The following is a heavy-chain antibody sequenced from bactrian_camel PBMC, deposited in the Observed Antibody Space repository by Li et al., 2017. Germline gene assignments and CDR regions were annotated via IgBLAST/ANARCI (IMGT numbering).Heavy chain of an antibody. CDR1: GYTYNRNC. CDR2: IATGSGNT. D-gene: IGHD2*01. Sequence: HVQLVESGGGSVQAGGSLRLSCAASGYTYNRNCMAWFRQAPGKEREGVARIATGSGNTYYADPVKGRFTISQDNAKNTVYLQMSNLKTEDTAVYSCGPILSPGSARCYYEDYNPGQGTQVTVS. V-gene: IGHV3S1*01. J-gene: IGHJ4*01.